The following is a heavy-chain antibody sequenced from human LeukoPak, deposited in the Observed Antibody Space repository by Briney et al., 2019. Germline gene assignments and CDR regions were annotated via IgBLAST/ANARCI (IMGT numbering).Heavy chain of an antibody. V-gene: IGHV6-1*01. CDR2: TYYRSKWHN. Sequence: SQTLSLTCAISGDSVSSNSAAWNWIRQSPSRGLEWLGRTYYRSKWHNDYAVSVKSRITINPDTSKNQFSLQLNSVTPEDTAVYYCARADYYDSSGYYPLFDYWGQGTLVTVSS. CDR1: GDSVSSNSAA. D-gene: IGHD3-22*01. J-gene: IGHJ4*02. CDR3: ARADYYDSSGYYPLFDY.